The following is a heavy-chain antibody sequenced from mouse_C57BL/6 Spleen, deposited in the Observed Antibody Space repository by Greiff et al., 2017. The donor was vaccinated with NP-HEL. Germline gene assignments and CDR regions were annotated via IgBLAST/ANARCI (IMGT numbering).Heavy chain of an antibody. D-gene: IGHD3-3*01. V-gene: IGHV1-50*01. CDR2: IDPSDSYP. Sequence: QVQLQQPGAELVKPGASVKLSCKASGYTFTSYWMQWVKQRPGQGLEWIGEIDPSDSYPNYNQKFKGKAKLTVDTSASTAYMQLSSLTSEDSAVYYWARRAYYDYWGQGTTRTVSS. J-gene: IGHJ2*01. CDR1: GYTFTSYW. CDR3: ARRAYYDY.